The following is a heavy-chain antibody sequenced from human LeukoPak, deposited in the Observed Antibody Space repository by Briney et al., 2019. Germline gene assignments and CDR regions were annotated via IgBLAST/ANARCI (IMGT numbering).Heavy chain of an antibody. D-gene: IGHD3-22*01. CDR3: ARDGSRSAYYYDSFDI. CDR2: GYTSGGT. V-gene: IGHV4-61*02. Sequence: SETLSLTCTVSGGSISSGNYYWSWIRQPAGKGLEWIGRGYTSGGTNYNPSLKSRVTISVDTSKNQVSLKLSSVAAADTAVYYCARDGSRSAYYYDSFDIWGQGTMVTVSS. CDR1: GGSISSGNYY. J-gene: IGHJ3*02.